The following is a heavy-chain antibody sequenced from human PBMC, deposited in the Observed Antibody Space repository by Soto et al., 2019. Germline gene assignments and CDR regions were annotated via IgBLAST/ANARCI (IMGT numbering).Heavy chain of an antibody. CDR1: EFTFSNYA. D-gene: IGHD6-13*01. V-gene: IGHV3-23*01. CDR3: AETFRSTSWYGWHDY. CDR2: ISGSGGTT. Sequence: PGGSLRLPCAASEFTFSNYAMSWVRQAPSKGLEWVSSISGSGGTTYYADSAKGRFTISRDNSRNTLHLQMNSLRVEDTAVYYCAETFRSTSWYGWHDYVSQGTLVTVSS. J-gene: IGHJ4*02.